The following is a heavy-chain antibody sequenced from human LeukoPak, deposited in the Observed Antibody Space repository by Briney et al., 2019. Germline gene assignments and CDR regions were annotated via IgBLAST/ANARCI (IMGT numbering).Heavy chain of an antibody. J-gene: IGHJ3*02. CDR2: ISWNSGSI. CDR1: GFTFDDYA. Sequence: GGSLGLSCAASGFTFDDYAMHWVRQAPGKGLEWVSGISWNSGSIGYADPVKGRFTISRDNAKNSLYLQMNSLRAEDTALYYCAKGRITMIVDAFDIWGRGTMVTVSS. V-gene: IGHV3-9*01. D-gene: IGHD3-22*01. CDR3: AKGRITMIVDAFDI.